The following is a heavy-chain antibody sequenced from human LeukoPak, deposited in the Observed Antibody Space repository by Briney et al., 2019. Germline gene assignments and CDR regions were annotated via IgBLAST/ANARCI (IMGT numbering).Heavy chain of an antibody. Sequence: ASVKVSCKASGGTFSSYAISWVRQAPGQGLEWMGGIIPIFGTANYAQKFQGRVTITTDESTSTAYMELSSLRSEDTAVYYCARVDGSGSYISYWGQGTLVTVS. CDR3: ARVDGSGSYISY. V-gene: IGHV1-69*05. D-gene: IGHD3-10*01. CDR2: IIPIFGTA. CDR1: GGTFSSYA. J-gene: IGHJ4*02.